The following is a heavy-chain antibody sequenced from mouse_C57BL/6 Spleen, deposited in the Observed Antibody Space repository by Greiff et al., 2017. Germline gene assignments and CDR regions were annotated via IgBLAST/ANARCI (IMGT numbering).Heavy chain of an antibody. CDR2: INYDGSST. V-gene: IGHV5-16*01. CDR3: ARSDYCCSSYYAMDY. CDR1: GFTFSDYY. D-gene: IGHD1-1*01. Sequence: EVKLVESEGGLVQPGSSMKLSCTASGFTFSDYYMAWVRQVPEKGLEWVANINYDGSSTYYLDSLKSRFIISRDNAKNIQYLQMSSLKSEDTATYYCARSDYCCSSYYAMDYWGQGTSVTVSS. J-gene: IGHJ4*01.